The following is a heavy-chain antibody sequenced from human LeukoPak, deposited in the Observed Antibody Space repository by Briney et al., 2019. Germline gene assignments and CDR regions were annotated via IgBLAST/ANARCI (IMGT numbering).Heavy chain of an antibody. CDR1: GYSISSGYY. V-gene: IGHV4-38-2*02. Sequence: SETLSLTCTVSGYSISSGYYWGWIRPPPGKGLEWIGSIYHSGSTYYNPSLKSRVTISVDTSKNQSSLKLSSVTAADTAVYYCARDLAYCGGDCYSWGQGTLVTVSS. CDR2: IYHSGST. CDR3: ARDLAYCGGDCYS. D-gene: IGHD2-21*01. J-gene: IGHJ5*02.